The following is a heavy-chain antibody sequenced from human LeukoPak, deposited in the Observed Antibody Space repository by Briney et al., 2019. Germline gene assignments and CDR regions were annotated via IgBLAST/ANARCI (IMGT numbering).Heavy chain of an antibody. Sequence: GGSLRLSCAASGFTFDEYAMHWVRQAPGKGLEWVSGISYSSGSIGYVDSVKGRFTISRDNAKNSLYLQMNSLRVEDTALYYCAKDRGGSSELGDAFDVWGQGTMVTVSS. CDR3: AKDRGGSSELGDAFDV. CDR2: ISYSSGSI. J-gene: IGHJ3*01. V-gene: IGHV3-9*01. CDR1: GFTFDEYA. D-gene: IGHD1-26*01.